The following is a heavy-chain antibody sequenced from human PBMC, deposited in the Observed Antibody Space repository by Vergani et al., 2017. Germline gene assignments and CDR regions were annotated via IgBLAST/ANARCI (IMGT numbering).Heavy chain of an antibody. D-gene: IGHD1-26*01. CDR1: GYTFTSYY. V-gene: IGHV1-46*01. CDR3: ARGSSGSDGISAEYFQH. Sequence: QVQLVQSGAEVKKPGASVKVSCKASGYTFTSYYMHWVRQAPGQGLEWMGIINPSGGSTSYAQKFQGRVTMTRDTSMSTVYMELSSLRSEDTAVYYCARGSSGSDGISAEYFQHWGQGTLVTVSS. J-gene: IGHJ1*01. CDR2: INPSGGST.